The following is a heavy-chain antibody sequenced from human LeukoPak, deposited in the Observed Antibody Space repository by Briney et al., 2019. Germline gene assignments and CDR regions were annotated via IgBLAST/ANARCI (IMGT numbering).Heavy chain of an antibody. D-gene: IGHD1-26*01. CDR1: GGTFSSYA. V-gene: IGHV1-69*05. CDR3: ARNNRYSGSYYAYYYYMDV. CDR2: IIPIFGTA. Sequence: GASVKVSCKASGGTFSSYAISWVRQAPGQGLEWMGGIIPIFGTANYAQKFQGRVTITTDESTSTAYMELSSLRSEDTAVYYCARNNRYSGSYYAYYYYMDVWGKGTTVTVSS. J-gene: IGHJ6*03.